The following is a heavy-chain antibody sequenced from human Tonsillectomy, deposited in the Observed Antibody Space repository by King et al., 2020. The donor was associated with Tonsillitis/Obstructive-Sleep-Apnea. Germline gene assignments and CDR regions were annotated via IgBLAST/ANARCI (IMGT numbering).Heavy chain of an antibody. CDR1: GFTLSSYG. D-gene: IGHD6-19*01. Sequence: VQLVESGGGVVQPGRSLRLSCAASGFTLSSYGMHWVRQAPGKGLEWVAAIWFDGSNKYYVDSVKGRFTISRDNSKNTLYLQMNSLRAEDTAVYYCSSDPIAVAGTPYVDYWGQGTLVTVSS. CDR2: IWFDGSNK. J-gene: IGHJ4*02. V-gene: IGHV3-33*01. CDR3: SSDPIAVAGTPYVDY.